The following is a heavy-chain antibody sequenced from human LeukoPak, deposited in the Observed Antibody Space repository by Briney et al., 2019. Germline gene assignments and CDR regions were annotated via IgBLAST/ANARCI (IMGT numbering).Heavy chain of an antibody. CDR3: ARLKYDSSGYYDSPFDY. J-gene: IGHJ4*02. V-gene: IGHV4-39*01. D-gene: IGHD3-22*01. CDR2: IYYSGST. CDR1: GGSISSSSYY. Sequence: PSETLSLTCTVSGGSISSSSYYWGWIRQPPGKGLEWIGSIYYSGSTYYNPSLKSRVTISVDTSKNQFSLKLSSVTAADTAVYYCARLKYDSSGYYDSPFDYWGQGTLVTVSS.